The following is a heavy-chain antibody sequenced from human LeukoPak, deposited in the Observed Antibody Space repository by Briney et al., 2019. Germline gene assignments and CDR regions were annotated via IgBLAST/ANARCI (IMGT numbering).Heavy chain of an antibody. V-gene: IGHV4-39*01. CDR1: GGSISSSSYY. Sequence: SETLSLTCTVSGGSISSSSYYWGWIRQPPGKGLDWIGNIYYSGSTYYNPSLKSRVTIPVDTSQNEFSLKLSSATAADTAVYYCASLYSSSWYYYFDYWGQGTLVTVSS. CDR3: ASLYSSSWYYYFDY. J-gene: IGHJ4*02. CDR2: IYYSGST. D-gene: IGHD6-13*01.